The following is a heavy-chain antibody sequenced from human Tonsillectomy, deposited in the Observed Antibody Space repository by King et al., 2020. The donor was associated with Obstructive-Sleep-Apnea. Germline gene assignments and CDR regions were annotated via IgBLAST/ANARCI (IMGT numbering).Heavy chain of an antibody. D-gene: IGHD6-19*01. CDR1: GFTITSNY. J-gene: IGHJ4*02. CDR2: IYDDGRA. Sequence: VQLVESGGGLVQPGGSLRLSCAASGFTITSNYMDWVRQAPGKGLEWVSVIYDDGRAYYAESVKDRFTISRHISKNTLYLQINSLRPDDTAVYYCAREIGGDSGWFTRYFDSWGQGTLVTVSS. V-gene: IGHV3-53*04. CDR3: AREIGGDSGWFTRYFDS.